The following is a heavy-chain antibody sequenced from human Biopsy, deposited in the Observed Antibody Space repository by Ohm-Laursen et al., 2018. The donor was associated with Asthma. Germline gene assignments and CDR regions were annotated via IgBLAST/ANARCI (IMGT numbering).Heavy chain of an antibody. CDR1: GGSMTPTSHY. Sequence: SETLSLTCVVSGGSMTPTSHYWDWIRQAPGKGLEWIGYISYGGKTSYNPSLKNRVTISRDTSKNQFSLRLTLVTAADTAVYFCARRITIFGVVQKDHGMDAWGQGTTVIVSS. CDR3: ARRITIFGVVQKDHGMDA. D-gene: IGHD3-3*01. J-gene: IGHJ6*02. V-gene: IGHV4-39*01. CDR2: ISYGGKT.